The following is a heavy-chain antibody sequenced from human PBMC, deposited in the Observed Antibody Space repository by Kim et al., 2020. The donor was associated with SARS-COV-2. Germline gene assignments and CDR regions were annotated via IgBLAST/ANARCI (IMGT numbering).Heavy chain of an antibody. J-gene: IGHJ4*02. D-gene: IGHD3-10*01. Sequence: SETLSLTCAVSGGSISSSNWWSWVRQPPGKGLEWIGEIYHSGSTNYNPSLKSRVTISVDKSKNQFSLKLSSVTAADTAVYYCARTSYDYYGSGSYYMVQRRRVYFDYWGQGTLVTVSS. CDR1: GGSISSSNW. CDR3: ARTSYDYYGSGSYYMVQRRRVYFDY. V-gene: IGHV4-4*02. CDR2: IYHSGST.